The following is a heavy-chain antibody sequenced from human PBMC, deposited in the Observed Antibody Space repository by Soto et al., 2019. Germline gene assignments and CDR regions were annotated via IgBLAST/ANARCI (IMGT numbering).Heavy chain of an antibody. Sequence: SETLSLTCAVSGYSISSGYYWGWIRQPPGRGLEWIGSIYHSGSTYYNPSLKSRVTISVDTSKNQFSLKLSSVTAADTAVYYCARIAARRFDYWGQGTLVTVSS. J-gene: IGHJ4*02. CDR1: GYSISSGYY. D-gene: IGHD6-6*01. V-gene: IGHV4-38-2*01. CDR2: IYHSGST. CDR3: ARIAARRFDY.